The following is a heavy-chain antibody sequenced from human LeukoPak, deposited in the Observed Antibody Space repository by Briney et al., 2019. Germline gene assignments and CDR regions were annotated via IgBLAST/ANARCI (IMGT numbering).Heavy chain of an antibody. CDR2: IYYTGST. CDR3: ARRFYGDGGLDY. V-gene: IGHV4-59*08. D-gene: IGHD4-17*01. Sequence: SETLSLTCTVSGDDISNYYWSWIRQPPGKGLEWIGYIYYTGSTNHNPSLKSRVTISVDTSKNQFSLKLNSVTAADTAVYYCARRFYGDGGLDYWGRGTLVTVSS. J-gene: IGHJ4*02. CDR1: GDDISNYY.